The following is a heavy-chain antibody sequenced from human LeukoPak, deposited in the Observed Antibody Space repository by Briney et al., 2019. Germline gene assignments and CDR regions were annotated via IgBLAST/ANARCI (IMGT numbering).Heavy chain of an antibody. Sequence: GGSLRLSCAASGSTVSSNYMSWVRQAPGKGLEWVSIIYSGGSTFYADSVRGRFTISRDNSKNTLYLQMNSLRAGDTAVYYCAKDSSGWSKDYWGQGTLVTVSS. V-gene: IGHV3-53*01. D-gene: IGHD6-19*01. CDR1: GSTVSSNY. J-gene: IGHJ4*02. CDR2: IYSGGST. CDR3: AKDSSGWSKDY.